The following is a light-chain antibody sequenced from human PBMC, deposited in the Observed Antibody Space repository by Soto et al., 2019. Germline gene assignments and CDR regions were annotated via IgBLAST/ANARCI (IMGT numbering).Light chain of an antibody. CDR3: SSYTTSTTWV. J-gene: IGLJ3*02. Sequence: QSALTQPASVSGSPGQSITISCTGTSRDVGGYTHVSWYQQHPGKAPKLMIYEVFNRPSGISNRFSASKSDNTASLTISGLQAEDEADYYCSSYTTSTTWVFGGGTKLTVL. CDR1: SRDVGGYTH. CDR2: EVF. V-gene: IGLV2-14*01.